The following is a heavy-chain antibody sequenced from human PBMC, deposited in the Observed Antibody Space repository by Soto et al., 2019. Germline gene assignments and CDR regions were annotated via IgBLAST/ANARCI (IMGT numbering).Heavy chain of an antibody. CDR2: INWNGGST. Sequence: GGSLRLSCAASGFTFDDYGMSWVRQAPGKGLEWVSGINWNGGSTGYADSVKGRFTISRDNAKNSLYLQMNSLRAEDTALYYCARGHGTHYYDSSGYRDAFDIWGQGTMVTVSS. CDR3: ARGHGTHYYDSSGYRDAFDI. CDR1: GFTFDDYG. D-gene: IGHD3-22*01. V-gene: IGHV3-20*04. J-gene: IGHJ3*02.